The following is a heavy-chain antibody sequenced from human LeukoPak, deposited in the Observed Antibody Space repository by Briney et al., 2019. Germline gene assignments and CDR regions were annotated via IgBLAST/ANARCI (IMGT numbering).Heavy chain of an antibody. CDR1: GGTFSSYV. D-gene: IGHD5-18*01. J-gene: IGHJ4*02. CDR3: AKDLFSRGYSSGY. Sequence: SVKVSCKASGGTFSSYVISWVRQAPGQGLEWVGGIIPIFGTANYAQKLQGRVTITADESTSTAYMELSSLRSEDTAVYYCAKDLFSRGYSSGYWGQGTLVTVSS. CDR2: IIPIFGTA. V-gene: IGHV1-69*13.